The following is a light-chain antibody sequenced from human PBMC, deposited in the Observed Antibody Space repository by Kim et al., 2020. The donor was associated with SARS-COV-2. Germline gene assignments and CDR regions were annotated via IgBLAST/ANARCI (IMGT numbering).Light chain of an antibody. CDR1: QGISNS. CDR2: TAS. J-gene: IGKJ1*01. Sequence: ASVGDRVTITCRASQGISNSLAWYQQKPGKVPKLLIYTASTLQSGVPSRFSGSGSGTDFTLTISSLQPEDVATYYCQKYDSAPRTFGQGTKVDIK. V-gene: IGKV1-27*01. CDR3: QKYDSAPRT.